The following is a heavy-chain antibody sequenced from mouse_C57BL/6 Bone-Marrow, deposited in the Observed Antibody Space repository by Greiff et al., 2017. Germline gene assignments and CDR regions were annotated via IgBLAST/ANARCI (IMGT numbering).Heavy chain of an antibody. J-gene: IGHJ4*01. Sequence: EVNVVESGGGLVQPGGSLSLSCAASGFTFTDYYMSWVRQPPGQALEWLGFIRNKANGYTTEYSAPVKGRFTISRDNSQSILYLQMNALRAEDSATYYCARSPTVGGAMDYWGQGTSVTVSS. CDR1: GFTFTDYY. V-gene: IGHV7-3*01. CDR3: ARSPTVGGAMDY. CDR2: IRNKANGYTT. D-gene: IGHD1-1*01.